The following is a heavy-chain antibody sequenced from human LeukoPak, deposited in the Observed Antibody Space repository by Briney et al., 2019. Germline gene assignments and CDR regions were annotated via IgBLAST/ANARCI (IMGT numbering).Heavy chain of an antibody. CDR1: GGSISSYY. D-gene: IGHD4-17*01. CDR2: IYYSGST. V-gene: IGHV4-30-4*01. CDR3: ARVTTVTTSFHFDY. Sequence: SETLSLTCTVSGGSISSYYWSWIRQPPGEGLEWIGYIYYSGSTYYHPSLKSRVTISLDTSKNQFSLKLSSVTAADTAVYYCARVTTVTTSFHFDYWGQGTLVTVSS. J-gene: IGHJ4*02.